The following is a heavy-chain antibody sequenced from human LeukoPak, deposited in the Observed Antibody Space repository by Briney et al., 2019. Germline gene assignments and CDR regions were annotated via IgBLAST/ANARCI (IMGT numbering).Heavy chain of an antibody. CDR3: AGGPGTTGKTFDY. V-gene: IGHV1-8*01. D-gene: IGHD1-7*01. Sequence: ASVKVSCKASGYTFTSYDINWVRQATGQGLEWMGWMSPNSGNTGYAQKFQGRVTMTRNTSISTAYMELSSLRSEGTAVYYCAGGPGTTGKTFDYWGQGTLVTVSS. CDR2: MSPNSGNT. J-gene: IGHJ4*02. CDR1: GYTFTSYD.